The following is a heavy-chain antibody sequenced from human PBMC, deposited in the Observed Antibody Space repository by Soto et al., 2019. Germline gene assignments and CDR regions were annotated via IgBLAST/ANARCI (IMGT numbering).Heavy chain of an antibody. V-gene: IGHV3-74*01. D-gene: IGHD1-7*01. J-gene: IGHJ4*02. CDR3: AKAGDWNYVYDF. Sequence: PGGSLRLSCAASGFTFSSYGMHWVRQAPGKGLVWVSRVNSDGSSTNYADAVKGRFTISRDNSKNMAYLQMNNLTVEDTGVYYCAKAGDWNYVYDFWGQGTLVTVSS. CDR1: GFTFSSYG. CDR2: VNSDGSST.